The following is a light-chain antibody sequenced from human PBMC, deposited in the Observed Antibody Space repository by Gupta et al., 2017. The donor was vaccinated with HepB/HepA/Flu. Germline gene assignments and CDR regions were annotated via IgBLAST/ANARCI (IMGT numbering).Light chain of an antibody. J-gene: IGKJ3*01. CDR1: QSLQHSNGYNY. Sequence: DIVMTQSPLSLPVTPGEPASISCRSSQSLQHSNGYNYLEWYLQKPGQSPQLLIYFGSTWASGVPDRFSGSGSGTDFTLKISNVEAEDVGVYYCRQGLQTPHTFGHGTKVDIK. V-gene: IGKV2-28*01. CDR3: RQGLQTPHT. CDR2: FGS.